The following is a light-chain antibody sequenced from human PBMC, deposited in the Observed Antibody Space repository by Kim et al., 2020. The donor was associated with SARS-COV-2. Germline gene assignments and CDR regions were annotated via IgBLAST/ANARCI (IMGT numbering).Light chain of an antibody. V-gene: IGLV7-43*01. CDR1: TGAVTNAYW. Sequence: QAVVTQEPSLTVSPGGTVTLTCASSTGAVTNAYWPNWFQQKPGQPPRALIYDTNSRHSWTPARFSASLRGGQAALTLSGAQPEDEAEYYCLLFYRGSWVFGGGTQLTVL. CDR3: LLFYRGSWV. J-gene: IGLJ3*02. CDR2: DTN.